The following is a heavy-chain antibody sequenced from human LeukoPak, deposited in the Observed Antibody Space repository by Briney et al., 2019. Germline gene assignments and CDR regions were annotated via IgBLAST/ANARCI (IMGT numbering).Heavy chain of an antibody. V-gene: IGHV1-8*01. J-gene: IGHJ6*02. CDR2: MHPNIGNT. Sequence: ASVKVSCTASGYTFTSYDINWVRQATGPGLEWLGWMHPNIGNTGYAQKFQGRVTMTRNTSISTAYMELSSLRSEDTAVYYCASVHTVTTTIWYYYYGMDVWGQGTTVTVSS. CDR1: GYTFTSYD. CDR3: ASVHTVTTTIWYYYYGMDV. D-gene: IGHD4-17*01.